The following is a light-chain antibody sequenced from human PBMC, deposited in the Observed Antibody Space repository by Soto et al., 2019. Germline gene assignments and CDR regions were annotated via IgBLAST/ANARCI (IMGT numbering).Light chain of an antibody. CDR3: AAWDDSLNGPV. V-gene: IGLV1-44*01. CDR2: SNN. CDR1: SSNIGSNT. J-gene: IGLJ2*01. Sequence: QAVVTQPPSASGTPGQRVTISCSGSSSNIGSNTVNWYQQLPGTAPKLLIYSNNQRPSGVPDRFSGSKSGSSASLAISALQSEDEADYYCAAWDDSLNGPVFGGGTKLTVL.